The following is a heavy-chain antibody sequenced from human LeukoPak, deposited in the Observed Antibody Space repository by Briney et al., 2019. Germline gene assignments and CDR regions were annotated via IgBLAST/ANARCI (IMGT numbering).Heavy chain of an antibody. CDR3: ARRRLGYYFDY. CDR2: INPRGST. J-gene: IGHJ4*02. D-gene: IGHD5-24*01. V-gene: IGHV4-34*01. CDR1: GGSFSGYY. Sequence: SETLSLSCGVYGGSFSGYYWSWIRQPPGKGLEWIGEINPRGSTNYNPSLKSRVTLSADTSKNQFSLTLNSVTAADTAVYYCARRRLGYYFDYWGQGTLVTVTS.